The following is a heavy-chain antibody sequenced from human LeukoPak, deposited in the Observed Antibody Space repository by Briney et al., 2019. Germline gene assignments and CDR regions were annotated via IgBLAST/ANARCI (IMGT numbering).Heavy chain of an antibody. CDR2: IIPIFGTA. CDR1: GGSFSSEA. CDR3: ARDLRFVVVVAATSAFDI. J-gene: IGHJ3*02. D-gene: IGHD2-15*01. V-gene: IGHV1-69*05. Sequence: SVKVSCKAFGGSFSSEAISWVRQAPGQGLEWMGGIIPIFGTANYAQKFQGRVTMTRDTSISTAYMELSRLRSDDTAVYYCARDLRFVVVVAATSAFDIWGQGTMVTVSS.